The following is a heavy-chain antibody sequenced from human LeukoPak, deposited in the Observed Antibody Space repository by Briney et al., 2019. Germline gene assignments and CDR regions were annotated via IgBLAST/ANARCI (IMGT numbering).Heavy chain of an antibody. V-gene: IGHV3-23*01. CDR1: GFTFSSYA. CDR2: ISGSSRST. J-gene: IGHJ6*02. Sequence: GGSLRLSCAASGFTFSSYAMSWVRQAPGKGLEWVSTISGSSRSTYYADSVKGRFAISRDNSKNTLYLQMNSLRAEDTAVYFCAKGIYVMDVWGQGTTVTVSS. CDR3: AKGIYVMDV.